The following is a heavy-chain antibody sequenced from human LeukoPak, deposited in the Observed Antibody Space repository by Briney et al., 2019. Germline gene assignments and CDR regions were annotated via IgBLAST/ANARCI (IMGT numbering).Heavy chain of an antibody. Sequence: PSETLSLTCTVSGGSISSSSYYWGWIRQPPGKGLEWIGSIYYSGSTYYNPSLKSRVTISVDTSKNQFSLKLSSVTAADTAVYYCARLEVGANYYWGQGTLVTVSS. CDR1: GGSISSSSYY. V-gene: IGHV4-39*01. CDR2: IYYSGST. CDR3: ARLEVGANYY. J-gene: IGHJ4*02. D-gene: IGHD1-26*01.